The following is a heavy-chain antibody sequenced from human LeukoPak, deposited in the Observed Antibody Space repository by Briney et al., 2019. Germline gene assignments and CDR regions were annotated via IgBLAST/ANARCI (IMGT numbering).Heavy chain of an antibody. CDR1: GGSISSYY. J-gene: IGHJ5*02. CDR3: ARHRVISDYGSGSYNVGWSDP. V-gene: IGHV4-4*09. D-gene: IGHD3-10*01. CDR2: IYTSGST. Sequence: PSETLSLTCTVSGGSISSYYWSWIRQPPGKGLEWTGYIYTSGSTNYNPSLKSRVTISVDTSKNQFSLKLSSVTAADTAVYYCARHRVISDYGSGSYNVGWSDPWGQGTMVTVSS.